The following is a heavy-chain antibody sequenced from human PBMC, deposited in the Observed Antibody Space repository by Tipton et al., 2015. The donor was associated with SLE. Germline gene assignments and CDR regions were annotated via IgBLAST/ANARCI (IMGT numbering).Heavy chain of an antibody. CDR1: GFTFSSYW. Sequence: SLRLSCAASGFTFSSYWMSWVRQAPGKGLEWVANIKQDGSEKYYVDSVKGRFTISRDNAKNSLYLQMNSLRAEDTAVYYCARGGYYGDPHDAFDIWGQGTMVTVSS. D-gene: IGHD4-17*01. CDR3: ARGGYYGDPHDAFDI. J-gene: IGHJ3*02. CDR2: IKQDGSEK. V-gene: IGHV3-7*01.